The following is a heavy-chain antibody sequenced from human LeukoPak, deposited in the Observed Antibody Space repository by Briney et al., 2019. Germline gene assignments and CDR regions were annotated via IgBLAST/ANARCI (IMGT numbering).Heavy chain of an antibody. CDR3: TTDPPRNQLWPRGY. D-gene: IGHD5-18*01. CDR2: IKSKTDGGTT. CDR1: GVTFSNTW. J-gene: IGHJ4*02. Sequence: KPGGSLRLTCAASGVTFSNTWLNWVRQAPGKGLERVGRIKSKTDGGTTDYATPVKGRFTISRDDSKHTLYLQMNSLNTEDTAVYYCTTDPPRNQLWPRGYWGQGTLVTVSS. V-gene: IGHV3-15*01.